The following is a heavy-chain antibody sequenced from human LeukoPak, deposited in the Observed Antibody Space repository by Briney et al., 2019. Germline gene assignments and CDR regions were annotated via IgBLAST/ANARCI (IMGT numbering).Heavy chain of an antibody. CDR1: GYTFTSYD. V-gene: IGHV1-8*03. J-gene: IGHJ4*02. CDR3: ARTSRSITIFGVVISFDY. D-gene: IGHD3-3*01. Sequence: ASVKVSCKASGYTFTSYDINWVRQATGQGLEWMGWMNPNSGNTGYAQKFQGRVTITRNTSISTAYMELSGLRSEDTAVYYCARTSRSITIFGVVISFDYWGQGTLVTVSS. CDR2: MNPNSGNT.